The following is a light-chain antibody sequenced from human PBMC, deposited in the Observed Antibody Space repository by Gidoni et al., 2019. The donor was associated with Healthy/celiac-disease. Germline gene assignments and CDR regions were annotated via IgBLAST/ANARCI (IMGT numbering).Light chain of an antibody. J-gene: IGKJ4*01. V-gene: IGKV3-11*01. Sequence: EIVFTHPLPTLLLSPGERATLSCRASQSVSSYLAWYQQKPGQAPRLLIYDASNRATGIPARFSGSGSGTDFTLTISSLEPEDFAVYYCQQRSNWPPGLTFGGGTKVEIK. CDR1: QSVSSY. CDR3: QQRSNWPPGLT. CDR2: DAS.